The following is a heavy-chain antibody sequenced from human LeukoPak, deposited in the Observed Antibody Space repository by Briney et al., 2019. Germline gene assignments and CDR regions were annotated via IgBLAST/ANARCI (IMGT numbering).Heavy chain of an antibody. CDR1: GGSFSGYY. D-gene: IGHD6-19*01. CDR2: INHSGST. V-gene: IGHV4-34*01. J-gene: IGHJ4*02. CDR3: AREQWLEPLDY. Sequence: SETLSLTCAVYGGSFSGYYWSWIRQPPGKGLEWIGEINHSGSTNYNPSLKSRVTISVDTSKNQFSLKLSSVTAADTAVYYCAREQWLEPLDYWGQGTLVTVSS.